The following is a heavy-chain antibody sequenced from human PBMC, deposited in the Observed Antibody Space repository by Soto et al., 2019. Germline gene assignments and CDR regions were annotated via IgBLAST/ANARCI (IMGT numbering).Heavy chain of an antibody. J-gene: IGHJ5*02. CDR3: STQEVGGSYVYTFDP. D-gene: IGHD1-26*01. V-gene: IGHV4-39*01. CDR2: IYYSGST. CDR1: GGSISSSSYY. Sequence: SETLSLTCTVSGGSISSSSYYWGWIRQPPGKGLEWIGSIYYSGSTYYHPSLKSRVTISVDTSKNQFSLKLSSVTAADTAVYYCSTQEVGGSYVYTFDPWGQGTRVTVSS.